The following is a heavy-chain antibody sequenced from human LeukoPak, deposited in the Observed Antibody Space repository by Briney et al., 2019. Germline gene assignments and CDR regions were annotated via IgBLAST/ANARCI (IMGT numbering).Heavy chain of an antibody. CDR2: ISGSGGTT. CDR3: ARDLLDSPDFDY. J-gene: IGHJ4*02. V-gene: IGHV3-23*01. D-gene: IGHD3-3*02. Sequence: GGSLRLSCAASGFTFSNYAMSWVRQAPGKGLEWVSAISGSGGTTYYADSVKGRFTVSRDNSKNTLYLQVDSLRAADTAVYFCARDLLDSPDFDYWGQGTLVTVSS. CDR1: GFTFSNYA.